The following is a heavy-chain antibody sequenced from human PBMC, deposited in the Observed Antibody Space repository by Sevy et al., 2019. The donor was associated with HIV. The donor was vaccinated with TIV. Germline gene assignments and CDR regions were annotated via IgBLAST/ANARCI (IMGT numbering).Heavy chain of an antibody. Sequence: ASVKVSCKASGYTFTSYGISWVRQAPGQGLEWMGWISAYNGNTNYAQKLQGRVTMTTDTSTSTAYMELRSLRSDDTAVLYCARGLTVTKRLGVAYYFDYWGQGTLVTVSS. CDR2: ISAYNGNT. CDR3: ARGLTVTKRLGVAYYFDY. V-gene: IGHV1-18*01. D-gene: IGHD4-4*01. J-gene: IGHJ4*02. CDR1: GYTFTSYG.